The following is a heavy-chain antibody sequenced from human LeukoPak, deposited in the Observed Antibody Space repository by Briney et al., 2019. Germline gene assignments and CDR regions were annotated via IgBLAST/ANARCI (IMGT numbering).Heavy chain of an antibody. J-gene: IGHJ4*02. CDR3: AKAPHYDILTGYYYFDY. V-gene: IGHV3-9*01. D-gene: IGHD3-9*01. CDR2: ISWNSGSI. CDR1: GFTFNNAW. Sequence: GGSLRLSCAASGFTFNNAWMSWVRQAPGKGLEWVSGISWNSGSIGYADSVKGRFTISRDNAKNSLYLQMNSLRAEDTALYYCAKAPHYDILTGYYYFDYWGQGTLVTVSS.